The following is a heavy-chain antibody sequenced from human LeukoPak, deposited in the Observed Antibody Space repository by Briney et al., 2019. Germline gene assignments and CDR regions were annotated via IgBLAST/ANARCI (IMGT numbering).Heavy chain of an antibody. J-gene: IGHJ6*03. V-gene: IGHV1-2*02. Sequence: EASVKVSCKASGYTFTGYFMHWVRQAPGQGLEWMGWINPNSGGTNYAQKFQGRVTMTRDTSISTAYMELSSLRSDDTAVYYCARQGSSWYGEVYYYYMDVWGKGTTVTISS. CDR2: INPNSGGT. CDR3: ARQGSSWYGEVYYYYMDV. D-gene: IGHD6-13*01. CDR1: GYTFTGYF.